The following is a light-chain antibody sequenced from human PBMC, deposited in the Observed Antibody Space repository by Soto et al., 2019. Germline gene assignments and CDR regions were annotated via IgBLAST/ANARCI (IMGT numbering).Light chain of an antibody. Sequence: QSVLTQPPSASGTPGQRVTISCSGSSSNIGTYRVSWYQHFPGTAPRLLIYSDNQRPSGVPDRFSASKSGASASLAISGLQSEDEAYFFCVAWDDSLNGCVFGTGTKVTVL. CDR1: SSNIGTYR. V-gene: IGLV1-44*01. CDR3: VAWDDSLNGCV. J-gene: IGLJ1*01. CDR2: SDN.